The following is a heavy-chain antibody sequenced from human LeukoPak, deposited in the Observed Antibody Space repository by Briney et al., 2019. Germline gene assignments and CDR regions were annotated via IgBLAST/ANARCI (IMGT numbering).Heavy chain of an antibody. CDR1: GFTFSSYG. D-gene: IGHD2-8*02. CDR2: ISYDGSNK. CDR3: AKAGGVDY. J-gene: IGHJ4*02. Sequence: GGSLRLSCAASGFTFSSYGMHWVRQAPGKGLEWVAVISYDGSNKYYADSVKGRFTISRGNSKNTLYLQMNSLRAEDTAVYYCAKAGGVDYWGQGTLVTVSS. V-gene: IGHV3-30*18.